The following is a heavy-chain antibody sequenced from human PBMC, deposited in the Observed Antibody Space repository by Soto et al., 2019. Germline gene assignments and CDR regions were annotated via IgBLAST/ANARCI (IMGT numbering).Heavy chain of an antibody. CDR2: IYQSGVT. D-gene: IGHD6-19*01. V-gene: IGHV4-34*01. Sequence: SETLSLTCAVYGGSFSGYYWSWIRQPPGKALQWIGFIYQSGVTSYNPSLASRVSISLDRSNNQCSLKLKSVTAADTAVYFCAGMPYTSGLRFDPWGPGTLVTVSS. J-gene: IGHJ5*02. CDR1: GGSFSGYY. CDR3: AGMPYTSGLRFDP.